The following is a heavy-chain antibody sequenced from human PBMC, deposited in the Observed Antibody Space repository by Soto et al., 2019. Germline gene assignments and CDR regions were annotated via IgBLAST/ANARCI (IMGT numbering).Heavy chain of an antibody. CDR2: ISYDGSNK. CDR1: GFTFSSYG. V-gene: IGHV3-30*18. CDR3: AKDSPTYCGGDCYFGY. D-gene: IGHD2-21*02. J-gene: IGHJ4*02. Sequence: PGGSLRLSCAASGFTFSSYGMHWVRQAPGKGLEWVAVISYDGSNKYYADSVKGRFTISRDNSKNTLYLQMNSLRAEDTAVFYCAKDSPTYCGGDCYFGYWGQGTLVTVSS.